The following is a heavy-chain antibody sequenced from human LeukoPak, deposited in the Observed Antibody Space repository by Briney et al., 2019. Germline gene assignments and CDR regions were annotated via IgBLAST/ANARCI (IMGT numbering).Heavy chain of an antibody. CDR2: ISYDGSNK. J-gene: IGHJ6*02. CDR1: GFTFSSYA. V-gene: IGHV3-30-3*01. CDR3: ARARAPYYYYYGMDV. Sequence: GGSLRLSCAAPGFTFSSYAMHWVRQAPGKGLEWVAVISYDGSNKYYADSVKGRFTISRDNSKNTLYLQMNSLRAEDTAVYYCARARAPYYYYYGMDVWGQGTTVTVSS.